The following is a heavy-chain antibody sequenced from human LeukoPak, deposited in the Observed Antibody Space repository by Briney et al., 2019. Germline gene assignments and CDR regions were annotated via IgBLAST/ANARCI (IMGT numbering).Heavy chain of an antibody. D-gene: IGHD3-3*01. CDR2: IYSGGST. J-gene: IGHJ5*02. CDR3: ARQPFWSGSNWFDP. V-gene: IGHV3-66*04. Sequence: GGSLRLSCAASGFTVSSNYMNWVRQAPGKGLEWVSIIYSGGSTYYADSVKGRFTISRDNAKNSLYLQMNSLRAEDTAVYYCARQPFWSGSNWFDPWGQGTLVTVSS. CDR1: GFTVSSNY.